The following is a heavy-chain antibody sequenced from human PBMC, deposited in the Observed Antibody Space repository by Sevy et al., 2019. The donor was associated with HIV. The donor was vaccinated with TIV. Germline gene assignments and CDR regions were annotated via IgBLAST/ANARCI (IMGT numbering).Heavy chain of an antibody. CDR2: TSYDGSSK. Sequence: GGSLRLSCAASGFTFNRYGMHWVRQAPGKGLEWVAITSYDGSSKYYADSVKGRFTISRDNSKNTLYLQMDSLGVEDTAVYYCAKLDAWVSGAPTADCGQGTLVTVSS. J-gene: IGHJ4*02. CDR1: GFTFNRYG. D-gene: IGHD2-21*02. V-gene: IGHV3-30*18. CDR3: AKLDAWVSGAPTAD.